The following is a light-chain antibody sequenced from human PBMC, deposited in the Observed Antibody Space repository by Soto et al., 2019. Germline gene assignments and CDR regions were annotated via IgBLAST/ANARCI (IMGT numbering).Light chain of an antibody. J-gene: IGKJ4*01. V-gene: IGKV3-20*01. Sequence: IVLTQSPGTLSLSPGDRATLSCRASESVSSTYLAWYQRKPGQAPRHLIYSASSRAPVIPDRFSSSGAGTTFILTISSLEPDDFAVYYYQQYGCSPPYTFGGGTKVEIK. CDR3: QQYGCSPPYT. CDR1: ESVSSTY. CDR2: SAS.